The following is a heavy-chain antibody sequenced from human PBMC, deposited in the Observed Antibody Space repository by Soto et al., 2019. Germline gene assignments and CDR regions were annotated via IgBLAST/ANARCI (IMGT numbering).Heavy chain of an antibody. J-gene: IGHJ6*02. D-gene: IGHD2-15*01. CDR1: GFTFNTFA. Sequence: QVQLVESGGGVVQPGRSLRLSCTASGFTFNTFALHWVRQAPGKGLEWVAVIWSDGNDKYYADSVKGRFTISSDNSKNTLSLQMNSLRAEDTAVYYCARERSASGVVVAYHYGMDVWGQGTTVTVSS. CDR3: ARERSASGVVVAYHYGMDV. CDR2: IWSDGNDK. V-gene: IGHV3-33*01.